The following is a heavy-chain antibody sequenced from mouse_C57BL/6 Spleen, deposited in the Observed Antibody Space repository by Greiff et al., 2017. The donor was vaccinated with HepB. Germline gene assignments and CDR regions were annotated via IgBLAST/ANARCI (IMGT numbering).Heavy chain of an antibody. V-gene: IGHV1-69*01. CDR1: GYTFTSYW. CDR2: IDPSDSYT. J-gene: IGHJ2*01. CDR3: ARSLGY. D-gene: IGHD2-10*02. Sequence: QVQLQQSGAELVMPGASVKLSCKASGYTFTSYWMHWVKQRPGQGLEWIGEIDPSDSYTNYNQKFKGKSTLTVDKSSSTAYMQLSSLTSEDSAVYYCARSLGYWGQGTTLTVSS.